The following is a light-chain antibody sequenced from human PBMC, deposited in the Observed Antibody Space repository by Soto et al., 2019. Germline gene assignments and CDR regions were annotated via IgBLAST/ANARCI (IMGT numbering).Light chain of an antibody. J-gene: IGKJ2*01. V-gene: IGKV1-39*01. Sequence: DIQMTQSPSSLSASLGDRVTITCRASQSVGTYLHWYQQRPGKAPRLFVYGAFSLETGVSSRFIGGGSGTNFTLTIDSLQPDDFATYYSQHTYSYPHTFGPANKVEL. CDR2: GAF. CDR1: QSVGTY. CDR3: QHTYSYPHT.